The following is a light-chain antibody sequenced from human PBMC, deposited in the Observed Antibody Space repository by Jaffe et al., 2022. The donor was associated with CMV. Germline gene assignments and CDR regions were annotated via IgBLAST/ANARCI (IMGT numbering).Light chain of an antibody. CDR2: ENK. CDR1: RSNIGNNF. CDR3: GTWDTSLTAGV. V-gene: IGLV1-51*02. J-gene: IGLJ3*02. Sequence: QSVLTQPPSVSAAPGQKVTISCSGARSNIGNNFVSWYQQFPGTAPKLLIYENKRRPSGIPDRFSGSKSGTSATLGITGLQTGDEADYYCGTWDTSLTAGVFGGGTKVTVL.